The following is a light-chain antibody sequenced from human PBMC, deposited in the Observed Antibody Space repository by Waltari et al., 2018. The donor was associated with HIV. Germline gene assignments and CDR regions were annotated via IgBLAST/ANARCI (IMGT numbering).Light chain of an antibody. CDR3: SSYTSSSTPRV. Sequence: QSALTQPASVSGSPGQSITISCTGTSRDVGGYNYVSCYQQHPGKAPKLMIYDVSNRPSGVSNRFSGSKSGNTASLTISGPQAEDEADYYCSSYTSSSTPRVFGGGTKLTVL. J-gene: IGLJ2*01. CDR1: SRDVGGYNY. V-gene: IGLV2-14*03. CDR2: DVS.